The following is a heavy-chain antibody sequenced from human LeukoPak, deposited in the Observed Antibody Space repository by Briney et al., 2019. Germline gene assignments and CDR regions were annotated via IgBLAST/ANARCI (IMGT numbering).Heavy chain of an antibody. J-gene: IGHJ3*02. CDR2: IRVGGET. V-gene: IGHV3-23*01. CDR1: GFIFSSYA. Sequence: GGSLRLSCAASGFIFSSYAMNWVRQAPGKGLEWVSGIRVGGETHYADSVKGRFTISRDNSENTLYLQMNSLRAEDTAVYYCARGPYSGYDLNAFDIWGQGTMVTVSS. D-gene: IGHD5-12*01. CDR3: ARGPYSGYDLNAFDI.